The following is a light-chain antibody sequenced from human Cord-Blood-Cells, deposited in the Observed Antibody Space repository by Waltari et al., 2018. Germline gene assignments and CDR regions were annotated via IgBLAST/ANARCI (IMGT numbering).Light chain of an antibody. CDR3: CSYAGSSTWV. CDR2: EGS. J-gene: IGLJ3*02. CDR1: SSDVGSYNL. Sequence: QSALTPPASVSGSPGQSITIPCTGTSSDVGSYNLVSWYQQHPGKAPNLMIYEGSKRPSGVSNRFSGSKSGNTASLTISGLQAEDEADYYCCSYAGSSTWVFVGGTKLTVL. V-gene: IGLV2-23*01.